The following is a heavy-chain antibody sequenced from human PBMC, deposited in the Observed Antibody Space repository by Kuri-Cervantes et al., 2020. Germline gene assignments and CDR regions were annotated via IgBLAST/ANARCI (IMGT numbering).Heavy chain of an antibody. V-gene: IGHV4-30-4*01. J-gene: IGHJ5*02. D-gene: IGHD5-24*01. CDR2: IYYSGST. CDR1: GGSISSGDYY. CDR3: AGVRWLDENWFDP. Sequence: LRLSCTVSGGSISSGDYYWSWIRQPPGKGLEWIGYIYYSGSTYYNPSLKSRVTISVDTSKNQFSLKLSSVTAADTAVYYCAGVRWLDENWFDPWGQGTLVTVSS.